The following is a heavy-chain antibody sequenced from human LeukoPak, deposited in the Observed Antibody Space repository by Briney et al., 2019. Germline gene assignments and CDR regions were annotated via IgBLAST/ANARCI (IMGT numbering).Heavy chain of an antibody. V-gene: IGHV1-18*01. CDR3: ARHLAAPIKYSSSGLNAY. D-gene: IGHD6-6*01. CDR2: SSADNGNT. J-gene: IGHJ4*02. Sequence: ASVKVSCKASGYTFTRYGISWGRQAPGQGLEWMGWSSADNGNTNNAQKLQGGGTITTETSTSKAYMALRRLRSDHTAVYYCARHLAAPIKYSSSGLNAYWGQGTLVTVSS. CDR1: GYTFTRYG.